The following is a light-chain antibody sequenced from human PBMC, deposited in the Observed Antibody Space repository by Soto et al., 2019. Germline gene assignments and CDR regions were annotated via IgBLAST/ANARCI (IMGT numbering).Light chain of an antibody. Sequence: QSALTQPASVSGSPGQSITISCTGTSSDVGGYIYVSWYQQHPGKAPKLMIYDVSKRPSGVSNRFSGSKSGNTASLTISGLQAEDEADYYCSSYTSSSTYVVFGGGTKLTVL. CDR3: SSYTSSSTYVV. CDR1: SSDVGGYIY. V-gene: IGLV2-14*01. J-gene: IGLJ2*01. CDR2: DVS.